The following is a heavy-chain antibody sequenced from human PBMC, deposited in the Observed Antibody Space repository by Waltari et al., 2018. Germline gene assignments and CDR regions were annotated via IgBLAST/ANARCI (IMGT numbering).Heavy chain of an antibody. Sequence: QVQLVESGGGVVQPGRSLRLSCAASGFTFSTYGMHWVRQAPGKGLEWVAVIWYDESNKYYADSVKGRFTISRDTSKNTLYLQMNSLRAEDTAVYYCARYRNQGIVGHSTALGYWGQGTLVTVSS. J-gene: IGHJ4*02. D-gene: IGHD1-26*01. CDR1: GFTFSTYG. CDR3: ARYRNQGIVGHSTALGY. V-gene: IGHV3-33*01. CDR2: IWYDESNK.